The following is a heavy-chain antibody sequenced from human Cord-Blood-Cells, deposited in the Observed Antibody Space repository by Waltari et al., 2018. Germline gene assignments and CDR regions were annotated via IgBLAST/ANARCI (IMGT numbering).Heavy chain of an antibody. CDR2: ICSGGST. CDR1: GFTVSSNY. V-gene: IGHV3-53*04. CDR3: ARERGPRYFDL. Sequence: EVQLVESGGGLVQPGGSLRLSCAASGFTVSSNYMSWVRQAPGKGLVGVSVICSGGSTYSADSLKGRFTISRHNSKNTLYLQMNSLRAEDTAVYYCARERGPRYFDLWGRGTLVTVSS. D-gene: IGHD3-10*01. J-gene: IGHJ2*01.